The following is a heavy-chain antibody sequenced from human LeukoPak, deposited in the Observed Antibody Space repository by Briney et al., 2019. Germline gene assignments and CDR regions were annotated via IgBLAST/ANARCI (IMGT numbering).Heavy chain of an antibody. CDR3: SRELAWGPADY. J-gene: IGHJ4*02. D-gene: IGHD7-27*01. CDR2: TYYRSKRYN. V-gene: IGHV6-1*01. Sequence: QTLSLTCAISGDSVSSNSASWGWIRQSPSRGLEWLGRTYYRSKRYNDYAVSVKSRITINSDTSKNQVSLQLNSVTPEDTAVYYCSRELAWGPADYWGQGALVTVS. CDR1: GDSVSSNSAS.